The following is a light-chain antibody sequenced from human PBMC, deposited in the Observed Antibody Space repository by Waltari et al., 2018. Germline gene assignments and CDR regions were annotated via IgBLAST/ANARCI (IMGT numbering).Light chain of an antibody. Sequence: EIVMTQSPATLSVSPGERATLSCRASQIISVSLAWFQQKPGQAPRLLIYHASTRATGIPARLSGSGSGTEFTLTISSLQPEDSAVYYCQQYYDGRSFGQGTKLEIK. CDR2: HAS. CDR3: QQYYDGRS. J-gene: IGKJ2*03. CDR1: QIISVS. V-gene: IGKV3-15*01.